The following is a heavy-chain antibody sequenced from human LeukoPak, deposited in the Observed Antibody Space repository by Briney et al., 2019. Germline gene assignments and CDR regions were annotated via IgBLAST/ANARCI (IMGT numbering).Heavy chain of an antibody. CDR2: IFYSGST. D-gene: IGHD4-17*01. CDR3: ARDHDGDYFFDY. J-gene: IGHJ4*02. Sequence: SETLSLTCTVSGDSISSGSYYWGWIRQPPGKGLEWIGSIFYSGSTFYNPSLKSRVTISVDTSKNQFSLKLSSVTAADTAVYYCARDHDGDYFFDYWGQGTLVTVSS. CDR1: GDSISSGSYY. V-gene: IGHV4-39*02.